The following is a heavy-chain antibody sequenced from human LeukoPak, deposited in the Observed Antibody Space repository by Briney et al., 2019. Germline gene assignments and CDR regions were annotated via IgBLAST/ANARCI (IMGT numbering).Heavy chain of an antibody. Sequence: GGSLRLSCAASGFIFSRHWMSWVRQAPGKGLEWVASIKQDDSEIYFVDSVKGRFTISRDNDKNSLFLQMNSLRAEDTAVYYYARVFCSSTNCYRGGPFDYWGQGTLVTVSS. V-gene: IGHV3-7*01. CDR1: GFIFSRHW. CDR3: ARVFCSSTNCYRGGPFDY. J-gene: IGHJ4*02. CDR2: IKQDDSEI. D-gene: IGHD2-2*02.